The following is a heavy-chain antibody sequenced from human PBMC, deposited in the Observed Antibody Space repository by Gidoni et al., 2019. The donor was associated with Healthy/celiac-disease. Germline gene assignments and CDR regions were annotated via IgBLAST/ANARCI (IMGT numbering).Heavy chain of an antibody. Sequence: QVQLVQSGAEVKKPGASVTVSCRASGYTYTSYYMHWVRQAPGQGLEWMGIINPSGGSTSYAQKFQGRVTMTRDTSTSTVYMELSSLSSEDTAVYYCARGGVLLWFGDLNYWGQGTLVTVSS. CDR3: ARGGVLLWFGDLNY. V-gene: IGHV1-46*03. D-gene: IGHD3-10*01. CDR1: GYTYTSYY. J-gene: IGHJ4*02. CDR2: INPSGGST.